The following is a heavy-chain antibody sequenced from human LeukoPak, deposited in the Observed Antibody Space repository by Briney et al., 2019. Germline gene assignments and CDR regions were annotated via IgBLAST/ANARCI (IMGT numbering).Heavy chain of an antibody. D-gene: IGHD3-22*01. CDR1: GFTFSSYA. J-gene: IGHJ4*02. Sequence: GGSLRLSCAASGFTFSSYAMHWVRQAPGKGLEWVAVISYDGSNKYYADSVKGRFTISRDNSKNTLYLQMNSLRAEDTAVYYCARGGGYYDSSGSTYYFDYWGPGTLVTVSS. CDR3: ARGGGYYDSSGSTYYFDY. CDR2: ISYDGSNK. V-gene: IGHV3-30-3*01.